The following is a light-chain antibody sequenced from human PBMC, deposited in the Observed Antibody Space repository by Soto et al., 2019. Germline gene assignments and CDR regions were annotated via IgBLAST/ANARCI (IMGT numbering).Light chain of an antibody. Sequence: QSVLTQPASVSGSPGQSFTIPCTGSSSDVGAHHSVSWYQQHPGKAPKLIIFDVSNRPSGVSNRFSGSKSGNTASLTISGLQPEDEADDYCSSFTDTGTVMFGGGTKVTVL. CDR2: DVS. J-gene: IGLJ3*02. CDR1: SSDVGAHHS. V-gene: IGLV2-14*03. CDR3: SSFTDTGTVM.